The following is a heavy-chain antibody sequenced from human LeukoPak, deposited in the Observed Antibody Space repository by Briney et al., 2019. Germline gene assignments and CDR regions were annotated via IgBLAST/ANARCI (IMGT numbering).Heavy chain of an antibody. Sequence: GGSLRLSCAASGVTFSSYSMNSVRQAPGKGLEWVSSISSSSSYIYYADSVKGRFTISRDNAKNSLYLQMNSLRAEDTAVYYCARDLKDLLAGYYFDYWGQGTLVTVSS. CDR2: ISSSSSYI. CDR3: ARDLKDLLAGYYFDY. V-gene: IGHV3-21*01. D-gene: IGHD3-3*01. CDR1: GVTFSSYS. J-gene: IGHJ4*02.